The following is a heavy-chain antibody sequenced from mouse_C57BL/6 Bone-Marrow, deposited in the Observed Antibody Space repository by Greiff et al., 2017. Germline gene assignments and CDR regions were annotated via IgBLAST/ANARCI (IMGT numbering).Heavy chain of an antibody. CDR1: GYTFTNYW. CDR2: IYPGGGST. J-gene: IGHJ1*03. Sequence: QVPLQQSGAELVRPGTSVKMSCKASGYTFTNYWIGWAKQRPGHGLEWIGDIYPGGGSTNYNEKFKGKDTLTADKSSSTAYMQFSSLTAEDSAIYYCARLTTGWYFDVWGTGTTVTVSS. CDR3: ARLTTGWYFDV. V-gene: IGHV1-63*01. D-gene: IGHD1-1*01.